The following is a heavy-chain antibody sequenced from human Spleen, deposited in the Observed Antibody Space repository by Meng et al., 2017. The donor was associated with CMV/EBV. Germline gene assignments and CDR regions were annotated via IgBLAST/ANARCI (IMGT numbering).Heavy chain of an antibody. CDR2: MNPNSGNT. J-gene: IGHJ4*02. CDR3: AISPRRPSGYGTY. Sequence: ASVKVSCKASGYTFTGYCVYWVRQAPGQGLEWMGWMNPNSGNTGYAQKFQGRVTITRNTSISTAYMELSSLRSEDTAVYYCAISPRRPSGYGTYWGQGTLVTVSS. D-gene: IGHD5-12*01. CDR1: GYTFTGYC. V-gene: IGHV1-8*03.